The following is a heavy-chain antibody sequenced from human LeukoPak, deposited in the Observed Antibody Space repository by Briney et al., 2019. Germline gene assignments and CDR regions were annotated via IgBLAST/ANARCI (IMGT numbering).Heavy chain of an antibody. J-gene: IGHJ4*02. CDR2: ISGNGGTT. Sequence: GGSLRLSCAASGFTFSNYVMSWVRQAPGKGLEWVSAISGNGGTTYYADSVKGRFTISRDNSKNTLYLQMNSLRAEDTAVYFCAKDRPFYDNSGYYDYWGQGTLVTVSS. V-gene: IGHV3-23*01. D-gene: IGHD3-22*01. CDR1: GFTFSNYV. CDR3: AKDRPFYDNSGYYDY.